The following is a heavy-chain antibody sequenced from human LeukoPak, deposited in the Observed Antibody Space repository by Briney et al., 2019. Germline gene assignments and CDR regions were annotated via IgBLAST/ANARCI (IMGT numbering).Heavy chain of an antibody. CDR2: INPNSGGT. CDR3: AXDLDYSNYADY. J-gene: IGHJ4*02. D-gene: IGHD4-11*01. V-gene: IGHV1-2*02. Sequence: ASVTVSCTASGYTFTGYYMHWVRQAPGQGLEWMGWINPNSGGTNYAQKFQGRVTMTRDTSISTASMELSRLRSDDTAVYYCAXDLDYSNYADYWGQGTLVTVSS. CDR1: GYTFTGYY.